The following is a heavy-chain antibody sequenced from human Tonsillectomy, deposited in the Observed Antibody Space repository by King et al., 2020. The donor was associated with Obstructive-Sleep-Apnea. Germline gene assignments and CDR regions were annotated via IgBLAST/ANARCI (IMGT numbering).Heavy chain of an antibody. D-gene: IGHD6-6*01. CDR3: AKGTVDSRSSRGLDDYYYTGMDV. CDR2: ISYDGDKK. Sequence: VQLVESGGGVVQPGRSLRLACAASTFPFSSYAMYWVRQAPGKGLEWVALISYDGDKKYYPDSVKGRLTISRDNSKNTLYLHMNSLRTEDTAVYYCAKGTVDSRSSRGLDDYYYTGMDVWGQGTTVTVSS. J-gene: IGHJ6*02. V-gene: IGHV3-30*18. CDR1: TFPFSSYA.